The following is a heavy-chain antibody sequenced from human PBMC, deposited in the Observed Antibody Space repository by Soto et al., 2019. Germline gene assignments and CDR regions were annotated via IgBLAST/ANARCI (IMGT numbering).Heavy chain of an antibody. CDR1: GFTFKDHA. V-gene: IGHV3-11*03. Sequence: MQVLESGGDLVQPGGSLRLSCSASGFTFKDHAMSWIRQAPGKGLEWVSDINSRGGKTHYADSVKGRFTISRDNANNSLFLHMTSLRAEDTAVYYCTRAVPSSTLFDCFDLWGPGTRVTIS. D-gene: IGHD3-9*01. CDR2: INSRGGKT. CDR3: TRAVPSSTLFDCFDL. J-gene: IGHJ3*01.